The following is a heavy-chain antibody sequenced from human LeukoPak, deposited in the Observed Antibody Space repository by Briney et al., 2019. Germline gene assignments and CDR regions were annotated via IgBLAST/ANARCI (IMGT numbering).Heavy chain of an antibody. CDR3: ARSQGYSSGSFRDAYDI. CDR2: IYWDDDK. CDR1: GVSLNNRGVG. Sequence: SGPTLVNPTQTLTLTCSFSGVSLNNRGVGVGWIRHPPGKTLEWLALIYWDDDKRYSPSLKSRLTISKDTSKNQVVLTMTNMDSVDTATYFCARSQGYSSGSFRDAYDIWGLGTLVTVSS. J-gene: IGHJ3*02. V-gene: IGHV2-5*02. D-gene: IGHD5-18*01.